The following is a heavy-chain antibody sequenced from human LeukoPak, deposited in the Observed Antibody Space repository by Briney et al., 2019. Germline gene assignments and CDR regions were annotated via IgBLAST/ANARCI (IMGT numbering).Heavy chain of an antibody. D-gene: IGHD2-2*01. CDR3: ARRGYCATTTCYRLFDY. V-gene: IGHV5-51*01. CDR1: GYSFTNYW. J-gene: IGHJ4*02. CDR2: IYPGDSDT. Sequence: GESLKISCKGSGYSFTNYWIGWVRQMPGKGLEWMGIIYPGDSDTRYSPSFQVQVTISADKSITTAYLQWSGLKASDTAMYYCARRGYCATTTCYRLFDYWGQGTLVTVSS.